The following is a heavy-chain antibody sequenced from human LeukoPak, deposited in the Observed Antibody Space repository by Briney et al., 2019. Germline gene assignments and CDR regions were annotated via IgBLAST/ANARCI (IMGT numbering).Heavy chain of an antibody. D-gene: IGHD2-2*01. CDR2: INTNTGNP. V-gene: IGHV7-4-1*02. CDR1: GYAFTSYA. J-gene: IGHJ6*02. Sequence: GASVKVSCKASGYAFTSYAMNWVRQAPGQGLEWMGWINTNTGNPTYAQGFTGRFVFSLDTSVSTAYLQISSLKAEDTAVYYCAREDIVVVPAASRMDVWGQGTTVTVSS. CDR3: AREDIVVVPAASRMDV.